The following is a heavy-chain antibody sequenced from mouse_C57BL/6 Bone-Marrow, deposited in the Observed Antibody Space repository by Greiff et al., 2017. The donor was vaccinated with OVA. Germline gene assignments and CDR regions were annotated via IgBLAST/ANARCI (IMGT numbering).Heavy chain of an antibody. CDR1: GFSLTSYG. V-gene: IGHV2-2*01. Sequence: VMLVESGPGLVQPSQSLSITCTVSGFSLTSYGVHWVRQSPGKGLEWLGVIWSGGSTDYNAAFISRLSISKDNSKSQVFFKMNSLQADDTAIYYCARTGDGYYLTWFAYWGQGTLVTVSA. CDR3: ARTGDGYYLTWFAY. D-gene: IGHD2-3*01. CDR2: IWSGGST. J-gene: IGHJ3*01.